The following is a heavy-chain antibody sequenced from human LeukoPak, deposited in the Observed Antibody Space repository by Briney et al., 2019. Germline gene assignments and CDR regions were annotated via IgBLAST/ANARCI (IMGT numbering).Heavy chain of an antibody. Sequence: ASVTVPCKASGYTFTSYGISWVRQAPGQGLEWMGWISAYNGNTNYAQKLQGRVTMTTDTSTSTAYMELRSLRSDDTAVYYCARDRRREYYYDSSVYRYFDLWGRDTLVTVSS. D-gene: IGHD3-22*01. CDR1: GYTFTSYG. J-gene: IGHJ2*01. V-gene: IGHV1-18*01. CDR2: ISAYNGNT. CDR3: ARDRRREYYYDSSVYRYFDL.